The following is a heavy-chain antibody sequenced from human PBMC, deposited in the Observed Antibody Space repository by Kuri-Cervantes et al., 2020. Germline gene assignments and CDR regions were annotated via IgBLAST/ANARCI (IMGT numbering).Heavy chain of an antibody. Sequence: ASVKVSCKASGYTFTSYGISWVRQAPGQGLEWMGWISAYNGNTNYAQKLQGRVTMTRNTSISTAYMELSSLRSEDTAVYYCAREYCSGGSCYYFDYWGQGTLVTVSS. CDR2: ISAYNGNT. V-gene: IGHV1-18*01. CDR1: GYTFTSYG. CDR3: AREYCSGGSCYYFDY. J-gene: IGHJ4*02. D-gene: IGHD2-15*01.